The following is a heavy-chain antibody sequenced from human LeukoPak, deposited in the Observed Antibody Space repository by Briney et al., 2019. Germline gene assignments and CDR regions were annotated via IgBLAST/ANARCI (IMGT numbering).Heavy chain of an antibody. CDR3: ARDHGLFYGMDV. D-gene: IGHD2-15*01. CDR1: GFTFSSYE. J-gene: IGHJ6*04. V-gene: IGHV3-48*03. Sequence: PGGSLRLSCAASGFTFSSYEMNWVRQAPGKGLEWVSYISSSGSTIYYADSVEGRFTISRDNAKNSLYLQMNSLRAEDTAVYYCARDHGLFYGMDVWGKGPTVTVSS. CDR2: ISSSGSTI.